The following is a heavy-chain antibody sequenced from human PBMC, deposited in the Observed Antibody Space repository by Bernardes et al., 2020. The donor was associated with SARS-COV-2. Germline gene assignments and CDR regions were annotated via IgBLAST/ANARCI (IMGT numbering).Heavy chain of an antibody. CDR2: ISGSGGST. CDR3: AKETTVTTWEYYYYGMDV. J-gene: IGHJ6*02. CDR1: GFTFSSYA. Sequence: GGSLRLSCAASGFTFSSYAMSWVRQAPGKGLEWVSAISGSGGSTYYADSVKGRFTISRDNSKNTLYLQMNSLRAEDTAVYYCAKETTVTTWEYYYYGMDVWGQGTTVPVSS. D-gene: IGHD4-17*01. V-gene: IGHV3-23*01.